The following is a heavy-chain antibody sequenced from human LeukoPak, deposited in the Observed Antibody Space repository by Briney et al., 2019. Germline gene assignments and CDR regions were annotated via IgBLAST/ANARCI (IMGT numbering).Heavy chain of an antibody. J-gene: IGHJ5*02. D-gene: IGHD4-23*01. CDR3: AKRTIDGGNFDP. CDR1: GFTFSSYA. CDR2: ISGSGGST. Sequence: GGSLRLSCAASGFTFSSYAMSWVRQAPGKGLEWVSAISGSGGSTYYADSAKGRFTISRDNSKNTLYLQMNSLRAEDTAVYYCAKRTIDGGNFDPWGQGTLVTVSS. V-gene: IGHV3-23*01.